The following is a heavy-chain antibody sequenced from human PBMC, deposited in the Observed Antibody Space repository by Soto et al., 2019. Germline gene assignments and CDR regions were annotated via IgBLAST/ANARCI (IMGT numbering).Heavy chain of an antibody. Sequence: SETLSLTCTVSGGSISSYYWSWIRQPPGKGLEWIGYIYYSGSTNYNPSLKSRVTISVDTSKNQFSLKLSSVTAADTAVYYCARELTTGYYYYMDVWGKGTTVTVSS. D-gene: IGHD3-10*01. CDR1: GGSISSYY. J-gene: IGHJ6*03. CDR2: IYYSGST. V-gene: IGHV4-59*01. CDR3: ARELTTGYYYYMDV.